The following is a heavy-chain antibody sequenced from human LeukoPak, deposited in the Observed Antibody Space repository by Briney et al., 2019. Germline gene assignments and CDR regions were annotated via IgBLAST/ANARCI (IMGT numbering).Heavy chain of an antibody. CDR2: INHSGST. CDR1: GGSFSGYY. D-gene: IGHD5-24*01. Sequence: SETLSLTCAVYGGSFSGYYWSWIRQPPGKGLEWIGEINHSGSTNYNPSLKSRVIISVDTSKNQFSLKLSSVTAADTAVYYCARGATRAGHDMDVWGQGTTVTVSS. V-gene: IGHV4-34*01. CDR3: ARGATRAGHDMDV. J-gene: IGHJ6*02.